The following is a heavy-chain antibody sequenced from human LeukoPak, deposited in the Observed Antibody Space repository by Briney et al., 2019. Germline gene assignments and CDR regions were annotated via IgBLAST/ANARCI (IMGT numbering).Heavy chain of an antibody. CDR2: INHSGGT. D-gene: IGHD3-10*01. CDR3: ARDRTIVVPGTHRLRFDP. V-gene: IGHV4-34*01. J-gene: IGHJ5*02. CDR1: GGSFSYYS. Sequence: SETLSLTCAVYGGSFSYYSWSWIRQPPGKGLEWIGGINHSGGTNNNPSLKSRVTMSVDTSKNQFSLKLSSVTAADTAVYYCARDRTIVVPGTHRLRFDPWGQGTLVTVSS.